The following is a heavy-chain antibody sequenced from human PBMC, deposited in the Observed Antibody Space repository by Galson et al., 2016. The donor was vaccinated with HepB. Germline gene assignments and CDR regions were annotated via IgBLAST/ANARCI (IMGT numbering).Heavy chain of an antibody. CDR2: INHVGTT. Sequence: SETLSLTCAVYGGSFSGYYWSWVRQSPEKGLEWLGEINHVGTTHYNPSLQSRVTISVDTSKNQFSLKMPAVTAADTAVYYCARDMVRGHYYAYYYGMDVWGQGTTVTVSS. CDR3: ARDMVRGHYYAYYYGMDV. J-gene: IGHJ6*02. V-gene: IGHV4-34*01. CDR1: GGSFSGYY. D-gene: IGHD3-10*01.